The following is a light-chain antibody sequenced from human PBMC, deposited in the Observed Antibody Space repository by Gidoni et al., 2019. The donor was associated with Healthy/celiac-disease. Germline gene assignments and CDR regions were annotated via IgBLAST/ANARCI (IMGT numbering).Light chain of an antibody. J-gene: IGKJ4*01. CDR2: GAS. V-gene: IGKV3-15*01. CDR1: QSVNSN. CDR3: QQYNNWPPLT. Sequence: EIVMTQSPATLSVSPGERATLSCRASQSVNSNLAWYQQKPGQAPRLLIYGASTRATGIPARFSGSGSGTEFTLTISSLQSEDCAVYYCQQYNNWPPLTFXGXTKVEIK.